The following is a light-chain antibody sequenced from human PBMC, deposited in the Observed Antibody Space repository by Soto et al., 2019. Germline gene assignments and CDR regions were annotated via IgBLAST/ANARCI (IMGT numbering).Light chain of an antibody. J-gene: IGKJ4*01. CDR3: QHYDGSLT. V-gene: IGKV3-20*01. Sequence: EIVLTQSPHTLSLSPGERASLSCRTSQTISSSYFAWYQQKPGQSPRLLVYAASIRAPGIPDRFSGRGSGADLILPISRLEPADFAVYYCQHYDGSLTFGGGTRVEIK. CDR2: AAS. CDR1: QTISSSY.